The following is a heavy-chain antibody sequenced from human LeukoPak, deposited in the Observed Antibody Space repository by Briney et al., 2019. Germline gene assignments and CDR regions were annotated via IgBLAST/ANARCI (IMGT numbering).Heavy chain of an antibody. Sequence: KSSETLSLTCAVYGGSFSGYYWSWIRQPPGKGLEWVGEINHSGSTNYNPSLKSRVTISVDTSKNQFSLKLSSVTAADTAVYYCARGNPAFDYWGQGTLVTVSS. CDR2: INHSGST. V-gene: IGHV4-34*01. J-gene: IGHJ4*02. CDR1: GGSFSGYY. CDR3: ARGNPAFDY.